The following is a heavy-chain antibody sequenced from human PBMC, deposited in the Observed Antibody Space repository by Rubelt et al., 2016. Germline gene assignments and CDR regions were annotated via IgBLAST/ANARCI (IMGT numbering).Heavy chain of an antibody. Sequence: QLQLQESGPGLVTPSETLSLTCSVSGGSISSSNFYWAWLRQPPGGGLEWIASIYYIGSIYYNPSLKSRVSIPIDTSKTQFSLTPSPVAPADTALTYVARYYYDFWGGGDYGMDVWGQGTTVTVSS. CDR3: ARYYYDFWGGGDYGMDV. V-gene: IGHV4-39*07. CDR1: GGSISSSNFY. D-gene: IGHD3-3*01. CDR2: IYYIGSI. J-gene: IGHJ6*02.